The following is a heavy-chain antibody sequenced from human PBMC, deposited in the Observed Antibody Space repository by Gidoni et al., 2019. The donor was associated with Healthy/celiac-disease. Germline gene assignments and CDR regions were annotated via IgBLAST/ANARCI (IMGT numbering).Heavy chain of an antibody. V-gene: IGHV3-21*01. CDR1: GFTFSSYS. D-gene: IGHD3-3*01. CDR2: ISSSSSYI. CDR3: ARDLESYDFWSGYSFDY. Sequence: EVQLVESGGGLVKPGGSLRLSCAASGFTFSSYSMNWVRQAPGKGLEWVSSISSSSSYIYYADSVKGRFTISRDNAKNSLYLQMNSLRAEDTAVYYCARDLESYDFWSGYSFDYWGQGTLVTVSS. J-gene: IGHJ4*02.